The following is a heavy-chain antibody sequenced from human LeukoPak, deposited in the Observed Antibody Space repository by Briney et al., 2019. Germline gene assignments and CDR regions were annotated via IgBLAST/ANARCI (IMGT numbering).Heavy chain of an antibody. CDR2: ISSSSSYT. CDR3: AKGFHGSVAGTN. CDR1: GFTFSSYS. D-gene: IGHD6-19*01. Sequence: GGSLRLSCAAPGFTFSSYSMNWVRQAPGKGLEWVSSISSSSSYTYYADSVKGRFTISRDNAKNSLYLQMNSLRAEDTAVYYCAKGFHGSVAGTNWGQGTLVTVSS. J-gene: IGHJ4*02. V-gene: IGHV3-21*04.